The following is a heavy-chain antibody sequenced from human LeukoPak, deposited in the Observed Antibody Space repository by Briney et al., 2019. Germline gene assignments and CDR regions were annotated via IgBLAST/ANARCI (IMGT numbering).Heavy chain of an antibody. CDR3: ARTRDGYNFRNYYGMDV. D-gene: IGHD5-24*01. CDR1: GFIFTDYW. J-gene: IGHJ6*02. Sequence: GGSLRLSCAASGFIFTDYWMNWVRQAPGRGLEWLASVKGDGSATSYVDSVKGRFTISRDNAKNSLYLQMNSLRAEDTAVYYCARTRDGYNFRNYYGMDVWGQGTTVTVSS. V-gene: IGHV3-7*01. CDR2: VKGDGSAT.